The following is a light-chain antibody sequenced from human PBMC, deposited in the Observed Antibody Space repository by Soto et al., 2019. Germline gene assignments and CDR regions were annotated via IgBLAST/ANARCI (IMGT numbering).Light chain of an antibody. CDR1: SSDVGGYNF. CDR2: DVN. CDR3: YSYSGADNNYV. J-gene: IGLJ1*01. Sequence: QSVLTQPGSVSGSPGQSVTISCTGTSSDVGGYNFVSWYQQHPGKAPKLMIYDVNKRPSGFPGRFSGSKSGNTASLTMSGFQSEDEADYYCYSYSGADNNYVFGTGTKLTVL. V-gene: IGLV2-11*01.